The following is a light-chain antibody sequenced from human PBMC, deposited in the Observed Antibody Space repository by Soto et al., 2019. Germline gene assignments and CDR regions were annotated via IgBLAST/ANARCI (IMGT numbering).Light chain of an antibody. CDR3: QQSYSTPYT. CDR1: QSIRSY. CDR2: SAS. V-gene: IGKV1-39*01. J-gene: IGKJ2*01. Sequence: DIQMTQSPSSLSASVGDRVTITCRASQSIRSYLNWYQQKPGKAPQFLIYSASSLQSGVPSRFSGSGSGTDFTLTISSLLPEDFATYYCQQSYSTPYTFGQGTKLEIK.